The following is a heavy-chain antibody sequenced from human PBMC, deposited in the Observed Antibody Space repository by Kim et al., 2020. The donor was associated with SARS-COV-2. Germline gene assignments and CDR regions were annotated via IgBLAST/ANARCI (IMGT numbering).Heavy chain of an antibody. CDR3: AKDDYGDY. V-gene: IGHV3-23*01. J-gene: IGHJ4*02. Sequence: GGSTYYADSVKCRFTISRDNSKNTLYLQMNSLRAEDTAVYYCAKDDYGDYWGQGTLVTVTS. CDR2: GGST.